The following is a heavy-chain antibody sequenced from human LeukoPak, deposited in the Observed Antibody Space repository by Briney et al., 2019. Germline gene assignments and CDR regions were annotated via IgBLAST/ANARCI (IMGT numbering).Heavy chain of an antibody. V-gene: IGHV1-8*01. CDR1: GYTFTSYD. Sequence: ASVKVSCKASGYTFTSYDINWVRQATGQGLEWMGWMNPDSGNTGYAQKFQGRVTMTRNTSISTAYMELSSLRSEDTAVYYCVRVDCSSTSCYGNWFDPWGQGTLVTVSS. D-gene: IGHD2-2*01. CDR2: MNPDSGNT. J-gene: IGHJ5*02. CDR3: VRVDCSSTSCYGNWFDP.